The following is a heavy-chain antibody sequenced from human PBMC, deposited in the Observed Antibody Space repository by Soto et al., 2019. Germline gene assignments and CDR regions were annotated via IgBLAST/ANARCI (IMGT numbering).Heavy chain of an antibody. Sequence: HWGSLRLSCAASGFTVSSNYMSWVRQAPGKGLEWISIIYSAGNTYYADSVKGRFTISRDNSKNTLYLQMNSLGAEDTAVYYCARDFVVGGPTINYYYGMDVWGQGTTVTVSS. J-gene: IGHJ6*02. CDR1: GFTVSSNY. CDR2: IYSAGNT. V-gene: IGHV3-66*01. D-gene: IGHD1-26*01. CDR3: ARDFVVGGPTINYYYGMDV.